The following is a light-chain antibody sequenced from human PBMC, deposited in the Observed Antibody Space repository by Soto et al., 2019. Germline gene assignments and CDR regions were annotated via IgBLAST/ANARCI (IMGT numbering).Light chain of an antibody. CDR2: AAS. CDR1: QRISNF. J-gene: IGKJ4*01. Sequence: DIQMTQSQSSLSASVGDRVTIICRESQRISNFLNWYQQKPGKAPKLLIYAASSLQSGVPARFSGSESGTGFTLTISSLQPEDFATYYCQQSYSTPLTFGGGTKVEIK. V-gene: IGKV1-39*01. CDR3: QQSYSTPLT.